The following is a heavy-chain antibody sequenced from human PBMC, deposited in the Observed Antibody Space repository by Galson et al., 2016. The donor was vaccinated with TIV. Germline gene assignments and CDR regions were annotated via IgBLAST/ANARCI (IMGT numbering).Heavy chain of an antibody. V-gene: IGHV1-2*02. CDR2: TNANTGGT. Sequence: SVKVSCKASGYSFTGYFIHWVRQAPGQGLEWMGWTNANTGGTISAQKFQGRLTMTRDTSISTAYMELTRLTSDDTAVYYCARSCYYGSGSGVDYWGQGTLVTVSS. J-gene: IGHJ4*02. CDR1: GYSFTGYF. CDR3: ARSCYYGSGSGVDY. D-gene: IGHD3-10*01.